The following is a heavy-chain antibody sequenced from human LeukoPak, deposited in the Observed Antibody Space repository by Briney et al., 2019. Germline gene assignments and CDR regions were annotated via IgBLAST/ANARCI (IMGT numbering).Heavy chain of an antibody. D-gene: IGHD6-13*01. Sequence: GGSLRLSCAASGFTFSSYWMSWVRQAPGKGLKWVANIKQDGSEKYYVDSAKGRFTISRDNAQNSLYLQMNSLRAEDTAIYYCATSTAAAGTDWGQGTLVTVSS. J-gene: IGHJ4*02. CDR3: ATSTAAAGTD. V-gene: IGHV3-7*03. CDR1: GFTFSSYW. CDR2: IKQDGSEK.